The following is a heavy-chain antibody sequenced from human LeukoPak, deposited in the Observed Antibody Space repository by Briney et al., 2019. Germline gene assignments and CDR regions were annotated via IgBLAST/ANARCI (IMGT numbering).Heavy chain of an antibody. J-gene: IGHJ4*02. D-gene: IGHD1-14*01. V-gene: IGHV1-2*02. CDR2: INPSSGGS. CDR1: GGTFSSYA. CDR3: ATITEDRENNY. Sequence: ASVKVSCKASGGTFSSYAISWVRQAPGQGLEWMGWINPSSGGSTYAQKFQGRVTMTRDTSISTAYMELSSLRSDDTAVYYCATITEDRENNYWGQGTLVTVSS.